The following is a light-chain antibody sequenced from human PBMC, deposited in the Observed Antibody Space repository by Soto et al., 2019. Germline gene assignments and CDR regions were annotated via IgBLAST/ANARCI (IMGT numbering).Light chain of an antibody. CDR1: SSDVGDYKY. CDR3: QSCDSTLSGCF. Sequence: QSALTQPASVSGSPGQSITISCTGTSSDVGDYKYVSWYQQHPGKAPKLMIYDVTNRPSGVPDRFSGSKSGTSASLAITGLQAEDAADYYCQSCDSTLSGCFFGTGTKLTVL. V-gene: IGLV2-14*03. CDR2: DVT. J-gene: IGLJ1*01.